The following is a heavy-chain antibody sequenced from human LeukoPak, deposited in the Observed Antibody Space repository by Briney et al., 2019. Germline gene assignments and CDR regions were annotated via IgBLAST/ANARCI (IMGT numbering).Heavy chain of an antibody. Sequence: PSETLSLTCTVSGGSISSSSYYWGWIRQPPGKGLEWIGSIYYSGSTYYNPSLKSRVTISVDTSKNQFSLKLSSVTAADTAVYYCARHRLGRELPPQCWFDPWGQGTLVTVSS. CDR1: GGSISSSSYY. CDR2: IYYSGST. CDR3: ARHRLGRELPPQCWFDP. D-gene: IGHD1-26*01. J-gene: IGHJ5*02. V-gene: IGHV4-39*01.